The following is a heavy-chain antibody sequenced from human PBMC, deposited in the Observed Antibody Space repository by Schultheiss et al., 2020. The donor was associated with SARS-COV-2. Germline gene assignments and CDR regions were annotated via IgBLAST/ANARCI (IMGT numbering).Heavy chain of an antibody. J-gene: IGHJ6*02. D-gene: IGHD1-26*01. CDR2: ISSSSSFT. CDR1: GFTFSDYY. V-gene: IGHV3-11*06. Sequence: GGSLRLSCVASGFTFSDYYMTWIRQAPGKGLEWVSHISSSSSFTNYADSVKGRFTIFRDNAKNTLYLQMNSLRAEDTAVYYCARDVVGGTRYGMDVWGQGTTVTVSS. CDR3: ARDVVGGTRYGMDV.